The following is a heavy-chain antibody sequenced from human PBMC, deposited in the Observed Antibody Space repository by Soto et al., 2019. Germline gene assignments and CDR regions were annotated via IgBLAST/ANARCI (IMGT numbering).Heavy chain of an antibody. J-gene: IGHJ4*02. CDR2: IYYSVNS. CDR3: ARFRRYFDS. CDR1: GGSINSYY. V-gene: IGHV4-59*01. D-gene: IGHD3-10*01. Sequence: PSETLSLTCTVSGGSINSYYWSWIRQPPGKGLEWVGHIYYSVNSDYNPSLKSRVTISVDTSKNQFSLKLRSVTAADTAVYYCARFRRYFDSWGQGTLVTVSS.